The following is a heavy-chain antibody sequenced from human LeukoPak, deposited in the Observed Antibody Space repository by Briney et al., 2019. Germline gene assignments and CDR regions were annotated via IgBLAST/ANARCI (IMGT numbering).Heavy chain of an antibody. V-gene: IGHV1-8*03. J-gene: IGHJ6*03. CDR3: ARARSSSWYGLGYYYYYMDV. CDR2: MNANSGNT. D-gene: IGHD6-13*01. CDR1: GYTFTSYD. Sequence: ASVKVSCKASGYTFTSYDINWVRQATGQGLEWMGWMNANSGNTGYAQKFQGRVTITRNTSISTAYMELSSLRSGDTAVYYCARARSSSWYGLGYYYYYMDVWGKGTTVTVSS.